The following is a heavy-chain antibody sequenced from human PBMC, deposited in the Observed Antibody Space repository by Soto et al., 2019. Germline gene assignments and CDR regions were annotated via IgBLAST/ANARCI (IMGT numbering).Heavy chain of an antibody. CDR2: IYYSGST. Sequence: PSETLSLTCTVSGDSISSYYWSWIRQPPGKGLEWIGEIYYSGSTNYNPSLKSRVTISVDKSKNQFSLKLSSVTAADTAVYYCARAYYGSGSYFQPKYYYYYMDVWGKGTTVTVSS. V-gene: IGHV4-59*12. CDR1: GDSISSYY. J-gene: IGHJ6*03. D-gene: IGHD3-10*01. CDR3: ARAYYGSGSYFQPKYYYYYMDV.